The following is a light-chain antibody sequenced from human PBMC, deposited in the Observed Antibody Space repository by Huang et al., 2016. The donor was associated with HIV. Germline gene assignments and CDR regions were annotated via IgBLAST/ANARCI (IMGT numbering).Light chain of an antibody. J-gene: IGKJ2*01. CDR1: PSPLHTNAYNY. V-gene: IGKV2-28*01. CDR2: LGS. CDR3: MEALKTPYT. Sequence: DIVMIQSPLSLPVTPGEQASISCRSSPSPLHTNAYNYLDWYLQKPGQSPQLLIYLGSSLASGVPDRFSGGGSGTRFSLNISRVEAEDAGIYYCMEALKTPYTFGQGTKLEIK.